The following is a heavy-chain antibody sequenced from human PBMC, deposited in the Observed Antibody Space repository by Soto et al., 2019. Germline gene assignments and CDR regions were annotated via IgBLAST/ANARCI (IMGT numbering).Heavy chain of an antibody. V-gene: IGHV4-34*01. Sequence: SETLSLTCAVYGGSFSDYYWSWIRQPPGKGLEWIGEINHSGSTNYIPSLKSRVTISVDTSKNQFSLKLTSVTAADTAVYFCARGRAAAGTEGWFDPWGQGNLVTVSS. CDR2: INHSGST. CDR3: ARGRAAAGTEGWFDP. D-gene: IGHD6-13*01. CDR1: GGSFSDYY. J-gene: IGHJ5*02.